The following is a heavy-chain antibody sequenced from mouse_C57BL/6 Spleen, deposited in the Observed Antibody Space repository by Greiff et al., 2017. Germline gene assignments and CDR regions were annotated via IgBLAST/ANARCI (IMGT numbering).Heavy chain of an antibody. CDR2: ISDGGSYT. CDR3: ARDYSNDYYAMDY. Sequence: DVQLVESGGGLVKPGGSLKLSCAASGFTFSSYAMSWVRQTPEKRLEWVATISDGGSYTYYPDNVKGRFTISRDNAKNNLYLQMSHLKSEDTAMYYCARDYSNDYYAMDYWGQGTSVTVSS. J-gene: IGHJ4*01. D-gene: IGHD2-5*01. CDR1: GFTFSSYA. V-gene: IGHV5-4*01.